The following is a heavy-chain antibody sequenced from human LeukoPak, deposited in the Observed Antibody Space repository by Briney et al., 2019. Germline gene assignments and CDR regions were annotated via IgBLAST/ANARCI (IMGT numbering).Heavy chain of an antibody. J-gene: IGHJ4*02. CDR1: GFTFSDYY. Sequence: PGGSLRLSCAASGFTFSDYYMSWIRQAPGKGLEGVSYISSSGSTIYYADSVKGRFTISRDNDKNSLYLQMNSLRAEDTAVYYCARDRSSGYGNWGTFDYWGQGTLVTVSS. V-gene: IGHV3-11*01. CDR2: ISSSGSTI. D-gene: IGHD5-12*01. CDR3: ARDRSSGYGNWGTFDY.